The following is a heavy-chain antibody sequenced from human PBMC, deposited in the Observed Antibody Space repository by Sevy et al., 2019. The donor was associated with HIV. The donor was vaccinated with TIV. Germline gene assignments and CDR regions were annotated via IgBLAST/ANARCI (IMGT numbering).Heavy chain of an antibody. CDR1: GFTFSNYE. CDR2: IGRSGSPI. CDR3: ARGLGYYDTSGYSLFDY. V-gene: IGHV3-48*03. D-gene: IGHD3-22*01. Sequence: GGSLRLSCTASGFTFSNYEMNWVRKAPGKGLEWVSYIGRSGSPIYYADSVKGRFTISRDNAKNSLYLQMNTLRAEDTAVYYCARGLGYYDTSGYSLFDYWGQGTLVTVSS. J-gene: IGHJ4*02.